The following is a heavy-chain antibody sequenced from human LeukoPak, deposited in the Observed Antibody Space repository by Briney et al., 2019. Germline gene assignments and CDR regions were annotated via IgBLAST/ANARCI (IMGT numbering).Heavy chain of an antibody. CDR2: INPNSGGT. CDR3: ARDWGASSSWYFDY. D-gene: IGHD6-13*01. J-gene: IGHJ4*02. CDR1: GYTFTGYY. Sequence: GALVKVSCKASGYTFTGYYIHWVRQAPGQGLEWMGWINPNSGGTNYAQKFQGRVTMTRDTSISTAYMELSRLRSDDTAVYYCARDWGASSSWYFDYWGQGTLVTVSS. V-gene: IGHV1-2*02.